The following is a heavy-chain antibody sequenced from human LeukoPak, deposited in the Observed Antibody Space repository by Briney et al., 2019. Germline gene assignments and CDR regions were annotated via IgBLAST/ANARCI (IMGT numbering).Heavy chain of an antibody. CDR3: ARGLNYYDSSEFAY. CDR2: ISSSSSYI. Sequence: GGSLRLSCAASGFTFSSYSMNWVRQAPGKGLEWVSSISSSSSYIYYADSVKGRFTISRDNAKNSLYLQMNSLRAEDTAVYYCARGLNYYDSSEFAYWGQGTLVTVSS. V-gene: IGHV3-21*01. J-gene: IGHJ4*02. CDR1: GFTFSSYS. D-gene: IGHD3-22*01.